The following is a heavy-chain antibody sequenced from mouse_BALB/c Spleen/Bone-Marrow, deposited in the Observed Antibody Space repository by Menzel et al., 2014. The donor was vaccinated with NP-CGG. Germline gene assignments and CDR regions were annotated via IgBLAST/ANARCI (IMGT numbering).Heavy chain of an antibody. Sequence: VQLQQSGAELAKPGASVKMSCKASGYTFTSYWMHWVKQRPGQGLEWIGYINPSTGYTEYNQKFKVKATLTADKSSSTAYMQLSSLTSEDSAVYYCASPYGNYDAMDYWGQGTSVTVSS. CDR1: GYTFTSYW. CDR2: INPSTGYT. CDR3: ASPYGNYDAMDY. D-gene: IGHD2-1*01. J-gene: IGHJ4*01. V-gene: IGHV1-7*01.